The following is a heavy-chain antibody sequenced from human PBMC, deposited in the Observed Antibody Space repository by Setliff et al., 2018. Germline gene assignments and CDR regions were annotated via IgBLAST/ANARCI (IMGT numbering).Heavy chain of an antibody. CDR1: GYTFTSYG. D-gene: IGHD2-15*01. Sequence: ASVKVSCKASGYTFTSYGISWARQAPGQGLEWMGWISAYDGDTNYAQKLQGRVTMTTDTSTTTAYMELRSLRSDDTAVYYCARPGLYCSGGSCYGDDAFDIWGQGTMVTVSS. V-gene: IGHV1-18*01. CDR3: ARPGLYCSGGSCYGDDAFDI. J-gene: IGHJ3*02. CDR2: ISAYDGDT.